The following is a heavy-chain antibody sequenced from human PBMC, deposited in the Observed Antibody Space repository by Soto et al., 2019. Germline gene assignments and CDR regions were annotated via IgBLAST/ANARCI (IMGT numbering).Heavy chain of an antibody. CDR1: GGSVVDYY. J-gene: IGHJ6*02. CDR3: ARDRADYDLWSGYYTGYYYYGMDV. CDR2: IYYSGST. Sequence: TQSLTCTSLGGSVVDYYWSWIREAPCPGLGRFWYIYYSGSTNYNPSLKSRVTISVDTSKNQFSLKLSSVTAADTAVYYCARDRADYDLWSGYYTGYYYYGMDVWGQGTSVTVS. V-gene: IGHV4-59*02. D-gene: IGHD3-3*01.